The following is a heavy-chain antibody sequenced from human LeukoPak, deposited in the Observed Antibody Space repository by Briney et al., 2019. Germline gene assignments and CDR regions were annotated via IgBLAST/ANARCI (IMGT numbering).Heavy chain of an antibody. D-gene: IGHD3-16*01. CDR3: ARDHPSYTYPAGIFD. CDR1: GFTFSAYS. CDR2: ISTSSSSI. J-gene: IGHJ4*02. Sequence: GGSLRLSCAASGFTFSAYSMNWVRQAPGKGLEWVSYISTSSSSISYAESVKGRFTISRDNAKNSLYLQMNSLRVEDTAVYYCARDHPSYTYPAGIFDWGQGTLVTVSS. V-gene: IGHV3-48*04.